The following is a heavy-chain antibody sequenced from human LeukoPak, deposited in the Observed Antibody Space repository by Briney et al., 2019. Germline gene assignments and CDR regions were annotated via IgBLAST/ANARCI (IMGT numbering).Heavy chain of an antibody. Sequence: PRGSLRLSFAASGFTFSDYSMNWVRQAPGKGLEWISYIGIDSGNTNYADSVKGRFTISGAKAKNSLYLQMNSLRVEDTAVYYCARDYKYAFDNWGQGTLVTVSS. V-gene: IGHV3-48*01. CDR2: IGIDSGNT. CDR3: ARDYKYAFDN. D-gene: IGHD5-24*01. J-gene: IGHJ4*02. CDR1: GFTFSDYS.